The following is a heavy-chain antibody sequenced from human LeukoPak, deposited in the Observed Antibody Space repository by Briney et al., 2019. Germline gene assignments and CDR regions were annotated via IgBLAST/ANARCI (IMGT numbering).Heavy chain of an antibody. D-gene: IGHD2-2*01. CDR1: GFTFSNAW. Sequence: GGSLRLSCAASGFTFSNAWMSWVRQAPGKGLEWVGRIKSKTDGGTTDYAAPVKGRFTISRDDSKNTLYLQMNSLKTEDTAVYYCTTDFPGVDSTSPPGDYWGQGTLVTVSS. CDR3: TTDFPGVDSTSPPGDY. CDR2: IKSKTDGGTT. V-gene: IGHV3-15*01. J-gene: IGHJ4*02.